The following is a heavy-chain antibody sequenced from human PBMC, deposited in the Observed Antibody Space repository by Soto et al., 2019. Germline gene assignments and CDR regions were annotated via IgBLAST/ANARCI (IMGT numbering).Heavy chain of an antibody. D-gene: IGHD3-10*01. V-gene: IGHV3-9*01. CDR3: AKDGFDFSYDYGLEV. CDR2: IKWNSGNI. Sequence: EEQLVESGGTLVQPGRSLRLSCAASGFTFDDYAMHWVRQAPGKGLEWVSGIKWNSGNIGYADSVKGRFTISRDNAKNSLYLQMDSLRGEDTALYYWAKDGFDFSYDYGLEVWGQGTSVTVSS. J-gene: IGHJ6*02. CDR1: GFTFDDYA.